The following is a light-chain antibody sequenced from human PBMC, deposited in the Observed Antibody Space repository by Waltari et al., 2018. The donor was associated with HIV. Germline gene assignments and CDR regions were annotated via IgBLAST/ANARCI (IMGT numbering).Light chain of an antibody. J-gene: IGLJ2*01. CDR2: TNN. CDR1: SPNIGRNT. CDR3: GVWDDSLNGQV. V-gene: IGLV1-44*01. Sequence: QSVLTQPPSASGTPGQRVTISCSGSSPNIGRNTVNWYQQLPGTAPKLLIYTNNQRPSWVPDRFSGPKSGTSASLAISGLHSDDEAHYYCGVWDDSLNGQVFGGGTKLTVL.